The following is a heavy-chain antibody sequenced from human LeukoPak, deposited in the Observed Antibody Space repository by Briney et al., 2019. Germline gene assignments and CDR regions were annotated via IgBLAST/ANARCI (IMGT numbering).Heavy chain of an antibody. CDR3: AATQLTPNWFDP. CDR1: GGSISSYY. V-gene: IGHV4-59*01. Sequence: SETLSLTCTVSGGSISSYYWSWIRQPPGKGLEWIGYIYYSGSTNYNPSLKSRVTISVDTSKNQFSLKLSSVTAADTAVYYCAATQLTPNWFDPWGQGTLVTVSS. CDR2: IYYSGST. J-gene: IGHJ5*02. D-gene: IGHD2-2*01.